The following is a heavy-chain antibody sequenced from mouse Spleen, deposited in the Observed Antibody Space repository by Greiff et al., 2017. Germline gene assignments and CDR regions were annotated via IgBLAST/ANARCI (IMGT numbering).Heavy chain of an antibody. CDR3: ARRLNWDWYFDV. D-gene: IGHD4-1*01. V-gene: IGHV5-12*02. Sequence: DVMLVESGGGLVQPGGSLKLSCATSGFTFSDYYMYWVRQTPEKRLEWVAYISNGGGSTYYPDTVKGRFTISRDNAKNTLYLQMSRLKSEDTAMYYCARRLNWDWYFDVWGAGTTVTVSS. CDR2: ISNGGGST. CDR1: GFTFSDYY. J-gene: IGHJ1*01.